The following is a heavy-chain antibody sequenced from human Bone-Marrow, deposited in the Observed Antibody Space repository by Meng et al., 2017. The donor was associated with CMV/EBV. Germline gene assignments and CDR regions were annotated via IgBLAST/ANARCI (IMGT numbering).Heavy chain of an antibody. CDR3: ARDSGPLGYCSSTSCYVFDY. V-gene: IGHV1-69*10. CDR2: IIPILGIA. Sequence: SVKVSCKASGGTFSSYAISWVRQAPGQGLEWMGGIIPILGIANYAQKFQGRVTITADKSTSTAYMELSSLRSEDTAVYYCARDSGPLGYCSSTSCYVFDYWGQGTLVTVSS. J-gene: IGHJ4*02. CDR1: GGTFSSYA. D-gene: IGHD2-2*01.